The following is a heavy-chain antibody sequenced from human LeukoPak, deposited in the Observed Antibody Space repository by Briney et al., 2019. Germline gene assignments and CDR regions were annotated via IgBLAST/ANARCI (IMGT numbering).Heavy chain of an antibody. Sequence: GGSLRLSCAASGFTFDDYAMHWVRQAPGKGLEWVSGISWNSGSIGYADSVMGRFTISRDNAKNSLYLQMNSLRAEDTALYYCASDGVAGDYWGQGTLVTVSS. CDR2: ISWNSGSI. CDR3: ASDGVAGDY. V-gene: IGHV3-9*01. J-gene: IGHJ4*02. CDR1: GFTFDDYA. D-gene: IGHD6-19*01.